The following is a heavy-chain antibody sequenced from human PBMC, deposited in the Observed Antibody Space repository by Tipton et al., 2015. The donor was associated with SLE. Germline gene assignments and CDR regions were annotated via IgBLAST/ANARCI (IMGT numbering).Heavy chain of an antibody. CDR2: IYTSGST. J-gene: IGHJ4*02. CDR1: GGSISSYY. V-gene: IGHV4-4*09. CDR3: ARSSSSWYAEKDY. Sequence: TLSLTCTVSGGSISSYYWSWIRQPPGKGLEWIGYIYTSGSTNYNPSLKSRVTISVDTSKNQFSLKLSSVTAADTAVYYCARSSSSWYAEKDYWGQGTLVTVSS. D-gene: IGHD6-13*01.